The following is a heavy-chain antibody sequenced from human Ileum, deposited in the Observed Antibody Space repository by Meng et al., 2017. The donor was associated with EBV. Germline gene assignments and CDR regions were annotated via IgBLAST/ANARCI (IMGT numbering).Heavy chain of an antibody. Sequence: QVQLPGLGPGLVKPSETLSLTCSVSNGSVSSYGYYWTWIRQPPGKGLEWIGYMSYTGSTNYKSTLKSRVTISVDKSKNQFSLKLSSVTAADTAVYYCARERGGGDRGIQWGQGTLVTVSS. CDR1: NGSVSSYGYY. CDR3: ARERGGGDRGIQ. J-gene: IGHJ4*02. CDR2: MSYTGST. V-gene: IGHV4-61*08. D-gene: IGHD2-21*02.